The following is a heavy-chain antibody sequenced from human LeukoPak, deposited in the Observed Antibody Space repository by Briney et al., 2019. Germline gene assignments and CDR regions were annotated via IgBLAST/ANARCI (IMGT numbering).Heavy chain of an antibody. D-gene: IGHD5-12*01. J-gene: IGHJ4*02. CDR3: ARMKGIVAATFFDY. CDR2: IYYSGST. Sequence: SETLSLTCTVSGGSISSYYWSWIRQPPGKGLEWIGYIYYSGSTNYNPSLKSRVTISVDTSKNQFSLKLSSVTAADTAVYYCARMKGIVAATFFDYWGQGTLVTVSS. CDR1: GGSISSYY. V-gene: IGHV4-59*08.